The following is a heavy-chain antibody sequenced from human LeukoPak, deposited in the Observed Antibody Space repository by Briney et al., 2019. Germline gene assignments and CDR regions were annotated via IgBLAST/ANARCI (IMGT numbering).Heavy chain of an antibody. CDR3: ARGGRDGMDV. J-gene: IGHJ6*02. D-gene: IGHD3-10*01. CDR1: GYSFTSYG. CDR2: VSAYDGST. Sequence: ASVKVSCTASGYSFTSYGFTWVRRAPGQGLEWMGWVSAYDGSTNYAQKIGGRVTMTTDASKNTVYMELRSLRFDDTAVYYCARGGRDGMDVWGQGTTVTVSS. V-gene: IGHV1-18*01.